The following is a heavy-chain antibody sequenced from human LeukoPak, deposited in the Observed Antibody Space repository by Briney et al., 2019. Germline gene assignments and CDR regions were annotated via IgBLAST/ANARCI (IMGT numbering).Heavy chain of an antibody. J-gene: IGHJ4*02. CDR2: IRYDGSNK. CDR3: ARPSYYDFWSGYYFYPILY. CDR1: GFTFSSYG. D-gene: IGHD3-3*01. Sequence: GGSLRLSCAASGFTFSSYGMHWVRQAPGKGLEWAAFIRYDGSNKYYADSVKGRFTISRDNSKNTLYLQMNSLRAEDTAVYYCARPSYYDFWSGYYFYPILYWGQGTLVTVSS. V-gene: IGHV3-30*02.